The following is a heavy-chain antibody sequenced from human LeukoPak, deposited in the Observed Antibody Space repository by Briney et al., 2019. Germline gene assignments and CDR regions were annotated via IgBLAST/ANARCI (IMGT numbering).Heavy chain of an antibody. V-gene: IGHV4-59*01. Sequence: PSETLSLTCTVSGGSISSFYWSWIRQPPGKGLEWIGYIYFAGSTNCNPSLKSRVTISVDTSKNQFSLKLNSVTAADTAVYHCAGSRYFDWLYRGYFDYWGQGTLVTVSS. CDR2: IYFAGST. CDR3: AGSRYFDWLYRGYFDY. CDR1: GGSISSFY. D-gene: IGHD3-9*01. J-gene: IGHJ4*02.